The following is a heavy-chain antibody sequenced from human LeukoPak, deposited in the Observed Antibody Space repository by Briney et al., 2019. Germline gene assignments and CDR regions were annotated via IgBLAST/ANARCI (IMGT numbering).Heavy chain of an antibody. CDR1: GGSFSGYY. V-gene: IGHV4-34*01. Sequence: SETLSLTYAVYGGSFSGYYWSWIRQPPGKGLEWIGEINHSGSTNYNPSLKSRVTISVDTSKNQFSLKLSSVTAAGTAVYYCARSGWYSFDIWGQGTMVTVSS. D-gene: IGHD6-19*01. J-gene: IGHJ3*02. CDR2: INHSGST. CDR3: ARSGWYSFDI.